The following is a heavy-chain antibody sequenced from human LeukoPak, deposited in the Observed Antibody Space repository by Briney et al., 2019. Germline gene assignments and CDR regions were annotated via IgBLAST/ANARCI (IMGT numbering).Heavy chain of an antibody. J-gene: IGHJ4*02. Sequence: GGSLRLSCAASGFTFSSYAMSWVRQAPGKGLEWVSAISGSGGSTYYADSVKGRFTISRDNSKNTLYLQMNSLRAEDTAVYYCAKALYYYGSSGYLYYFDYWGQGTLVTVSS. CDR3: AKALYYYGSSGYLYYFDY. D-gene: IGHD3-22*01. CDR2: ISGSGGST. V-gene: IGHV3-23*01. CDR1: GFTFSSYA.